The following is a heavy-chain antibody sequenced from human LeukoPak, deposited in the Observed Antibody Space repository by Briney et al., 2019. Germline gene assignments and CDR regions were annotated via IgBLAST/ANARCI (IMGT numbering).Heavy chain of an antibody. CDR3: AKGSGIAVAGLDY. CDR1: GFTFSSYA. Sequence: GVALRLSCAASGFTFSSYAMSWVRQAPGKGLEWVSAISGSGGSTYYADSVKGRFTISGDNSKNTLYLQMNSLRAEDTAVYYCAKGSGIAVAGLDYWGQGTLVTVSS. J-gene: IGHJ4*02. D-gene: IGHD6-19*01. V-gene: IGHV3-23*01. CDR2: ISGSGGST.